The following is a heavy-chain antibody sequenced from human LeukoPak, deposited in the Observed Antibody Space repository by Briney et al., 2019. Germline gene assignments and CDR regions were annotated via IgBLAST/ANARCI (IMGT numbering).Heavy chain of an antibody. D-gene: IGHD2-2*01. CDR1: GFTFSSYS. V-gene: IGHV3-21*01. CDR2: LSSSSSYI. J-gene: IGHJ6*03. CDR3: ARGRGYQLPTYYYYYMDV. Sequence: GGSLRLSCAASGFTFSSYSMNWVRQAPGKGLEWVSSLSSSSSYIYYADSVKGRFTISRDNAKNSLYLQMNSLRAEDTAVYYCARGRGYQLPTYYYYYMDVWGKGTTVTVSS.